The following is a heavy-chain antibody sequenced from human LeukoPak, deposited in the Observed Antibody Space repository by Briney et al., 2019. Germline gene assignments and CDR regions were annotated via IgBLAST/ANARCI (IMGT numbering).Heavy chain of an antibody. V-gene: IGHV4-39*07. CDR1: GGSISSSSYY. D-gene: IGHD3-22*01. J-gene: IGHJ4*02. Sequence: PSETLSLTCTVSGGSISSSSYYWGWLRQPPGKGLEWIGSIYYSGSTYYNPSLKSRVTISVDTSKNQFSLKLSSVTAADTAVYYCARDRNYYDTVGSRRYWGQGTLVTVSS. CDR3: ARDRNYYDTVGSRRY. CDR2: IYYSGST.